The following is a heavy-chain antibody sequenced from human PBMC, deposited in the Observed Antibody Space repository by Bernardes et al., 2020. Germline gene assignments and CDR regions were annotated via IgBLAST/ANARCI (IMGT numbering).Heavy chain of an antibody. CDR1: GYTFTGYY. Sequence: ASVKVSCKASGYTFTGYYMHWVRQAPGQGLEWMGWINPNSGGTNYAQKFQGWVTMTRDTSISTAYMELSSLRSEDTAVYYCARGYSSDYGFDWGQGTLVTVSS. D-gene: IGHD3-22*01. CDR2: INPNSGGT. V-gene: IGHV1-2*04. J-gene: IGHJ4*02. CDR3: ARGYSSDYGFD.